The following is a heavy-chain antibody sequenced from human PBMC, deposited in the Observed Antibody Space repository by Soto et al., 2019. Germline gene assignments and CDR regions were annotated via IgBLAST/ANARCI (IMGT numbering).Heavy chain of an antibody. Sequence: ASVKVSCKASGYTFTGYYMHWVRQAPGQGLEWMGWINPNSGGTNYAQKFRGWVTMTRDTSISTAYMELSRLRSDDTAVYYCARVGDVVPAAPYYYYGMDVWGQGTTVTVSS. D-gene: IGHD2-2*01. CDR2: INPNSGGT. CDR1: GYTFTGYY. J-gene: IGHJ6*02. CDR3: ARVGDVVPAAPYYYYGMDV. V-gene: IGHV1-2*04.